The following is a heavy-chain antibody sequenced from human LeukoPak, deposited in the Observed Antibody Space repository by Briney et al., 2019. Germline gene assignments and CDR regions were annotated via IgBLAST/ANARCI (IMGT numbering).Heavy chain of an antibody. V-gene: IGHV3-33*06. CDR1: GFTFSSYG. CDR3: AKESHGYNCDY. Sequence: PGGSLRLSCAASGFTFSSYGMHWVRQAPGKGLDWVAVIWYDGSNKYYADSVKGRFTISRDNSKNTLYLQMNSLRAEDTAVYYCAKESHGYNCDYWGQGTLVTVSS. J-gene: IGHJ4*02. D-gene: IGHD5-24*01. CDR2: IWYDGSNK.